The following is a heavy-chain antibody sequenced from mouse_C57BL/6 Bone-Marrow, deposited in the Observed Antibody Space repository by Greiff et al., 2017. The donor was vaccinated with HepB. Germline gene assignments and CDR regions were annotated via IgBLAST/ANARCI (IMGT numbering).Heavy chain of an antibody. V-gene: IGHV2-2*01. D-gene: IGHD1-1*01. Sequence: VQVVESGPGLVQPSQSLSITCTVSGFSLTSYGVHWVRQSPGKGLEWLGVIWSGGSTDYNAAFISRLSISKDNSKSQVFFKMSSLQADDTAIYYCARKITTGGYAMDYWGQGTSVTVSS. J-gene: IGHJ4*01. CDR2: IWSGGST. CDR1: GFSLTSYG. CDR3: ARKITTGGYAMDY.